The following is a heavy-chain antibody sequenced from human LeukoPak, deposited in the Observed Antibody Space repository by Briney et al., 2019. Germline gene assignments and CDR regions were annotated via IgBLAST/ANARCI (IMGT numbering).Heavy chain of an antibody. D-gene: IGHD6-6*01. J-gene: IGHJ5*02. V-gene: IGHV3-33*01. Sequence: GGSLRLPCAASGFTFSSYGMHWVRQAPGKGLEWVTLIWYDGSNKYYADSVKGRFTISRDNSKNTLYLQMNSLRADDTAVYYCARDIASSSSNWFDPWGQGTLVTVSS. CDR2: IWYDGSNK. CDR1: GFTFSSYG. CDR3: ARDIASSSSNWFDP.